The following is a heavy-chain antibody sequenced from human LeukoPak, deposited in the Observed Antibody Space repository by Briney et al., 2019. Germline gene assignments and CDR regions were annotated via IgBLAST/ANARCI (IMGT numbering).Heavy chain of an antibody. V-gene: IGHV1-69*05. CDR1: GYTFTGYY. Sequence: ASVKVSCKASGYTFTGYYMHWVRQAPGQGLEWMGRIIPIFGTANYAQKFQGRVTITTDESTSTAYMELSSLRSEDTAVYYCATIYNYYDSSGYYYNPNIYFDYWGQGTLVTVSS. CDR2: IIPIFGTA. J-gene: IGHJ4*02. D-gene: IGHD3-22*01. CDR3: ATIYNYYDSSGYYYNPNIYFDY.